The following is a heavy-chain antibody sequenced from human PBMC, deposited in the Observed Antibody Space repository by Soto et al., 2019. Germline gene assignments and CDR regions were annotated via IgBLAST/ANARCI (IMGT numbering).Heavy chain of an antibody. J-gene: IGHJ4*02. CDR3: PRSAAHDSGLDF. CDR2: ISYSRST. D-gene: IGHD1-1*01. CDR1: GCSLSSGGYY. V-gene: IGHV4-30-4*01. Sequence: SETRPRTCSVSGCSLSSGGYYWMWIRKPPGNSLDWIGYISYSRSTYYHPSLQSRVRILVDTSKHQSSLKLSSVPAPDSAGYNFPRSAAHDSGLDFWGQGTPVTVSS.